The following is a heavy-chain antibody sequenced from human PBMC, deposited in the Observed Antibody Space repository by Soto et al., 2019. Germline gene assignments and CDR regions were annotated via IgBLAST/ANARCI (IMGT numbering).Heavy chain of an antibody. CDR3: AREGTDTAMVSFDY. CDR2: IYYSGST. J-gene: IGHJ4*02. CDR1: GGSISSGDYY. Sequence: PSETLSLTCTVSGGSISSGDYYWSWIRQPPGKGLEWIGYIYYSGSTYYNPSLKSRVTISVDTSKNQFSLKLSSVTAADTAVYYCAREGTDTAMVSFDYWGQGTLVTVSS. D-gene: IGHD5-18*01. V-gene: IGHV4-30-4*01.